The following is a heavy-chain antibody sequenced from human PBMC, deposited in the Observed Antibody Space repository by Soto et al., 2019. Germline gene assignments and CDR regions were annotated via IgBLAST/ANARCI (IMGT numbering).Heavy chain of an antibody. CDR3: ANRRKWEHSYGMDV. CDR1: GFSLSGYL. Sequence: XVSLRLSFAASGFSLSGYLLHWVGQAPGKGLEWVALISYDGSDKNYGDSVKGRFTISRDNSKNTLYLQMDSLRAEDTAMYYCANRRKWEHSYGMDVWGQGTTVTVSS. D-gene: IGHD1-26*01. J-gene: IGHJ6*02. V-gene: IGHV3-30-3*01. CDR2: ISYDGSDK.